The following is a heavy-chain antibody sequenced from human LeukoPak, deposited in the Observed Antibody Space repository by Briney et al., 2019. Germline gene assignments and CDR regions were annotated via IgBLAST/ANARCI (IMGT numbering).Heavy chain of an antibody. CDR2: IYYSGST. D-gene: IGHD2-2*02. CDR3: ARVKGRDIVVVPAAIAGRLNWFDP. J-gene: IGHJ5*02. Sequence: PSETLSLTCTVSGGSISSYYWSWIRQPPGKELEWIGYIYYSGSTNYNPSLKSRVTISIDTSKNQFSLKLSSVTAADTAVYYCARVKGRDIVVVPAAIAGRLNWFDPWGQGTLVTVSS. CDR1: GGSISSYY. V-gene: IGHV4-59*12.